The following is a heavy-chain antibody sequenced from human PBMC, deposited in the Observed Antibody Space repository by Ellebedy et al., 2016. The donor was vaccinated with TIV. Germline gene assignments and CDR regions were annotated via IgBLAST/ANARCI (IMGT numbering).Heavy chain of an antibody. Sequence: GGSLRLSCAPSGFTVSSNYMTWVRQAPGKGLEWVSIIYTDDTTYYADSVGGRFTNSRDNSKNTLFLQMNSLRAEDTAVYSCARASFYDVDLSGWYFDLWGRGTLVTVSS. CDR2: IYTDDTT. D-gene: IGHD3-10*02. V-gene: IGHV3-66*01. CDR3: ARASFYDVDLSGWYFDL. J-gene: IGHJ2*01. CDR1: GFTVSSNY.